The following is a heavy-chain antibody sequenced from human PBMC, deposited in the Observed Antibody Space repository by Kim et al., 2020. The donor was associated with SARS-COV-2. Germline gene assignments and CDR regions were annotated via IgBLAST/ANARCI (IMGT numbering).Heavy chain of an antibody. CDR3: ARDSDDSGSFFDY. D-gene: IGHD3-10*01. J-gene: IGHJ4*02. Sequence: YPNSVSDPFTFSGDNSKHTLYLQMNSLGVEDTAVYFCARDSDDSGSFFDYWGQGTLVTVSS. V-gene: IGHV3-30*01.